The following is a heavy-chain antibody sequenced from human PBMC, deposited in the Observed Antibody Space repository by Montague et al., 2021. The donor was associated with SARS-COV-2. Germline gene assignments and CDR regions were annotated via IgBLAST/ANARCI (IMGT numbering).Heavy chain of an antibody. J-gene: IGHJ4*02. Sequence: SETLSLTCAVYGGSFSGYYWSWIRQPPGKGLEWIGEINHSGSTNYNPSLKSRVTISVDTSKNQFSLKLSSVTAADTAVYYCARGSSFVTIFGVVITDPLFVYWGQGTLVTVSS. CDR2: INHSGST. CDR3: ARGSSFVTIFGVVITDPLFVY. CDR1: GGSFSGYY. D-gene: IGHD3-3*01. V-gene: IGHV4-34*01.